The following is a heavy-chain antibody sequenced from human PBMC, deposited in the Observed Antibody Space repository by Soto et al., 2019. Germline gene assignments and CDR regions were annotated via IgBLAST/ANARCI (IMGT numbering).Heavy chain of an antibody. CDR2: ISGSGGST. CDR3: AKDRTEWTVTTEYFDY. J-gene: IGHJ4*02. Sequence: GGSLRLSCAASGFTFSSYAMSWVRQAPGKGLEWVSAISGSGGSTYYADSVKGRFTISRDNSKNTLYLQMNSLRAEDTAVYYCAKDRTEWTVTTEYFDYWGQGTLVTVSS. CDR1: GFTFSSYA. V-gene: IGHV3-23*01. D-gene: IGHD4-17*01.